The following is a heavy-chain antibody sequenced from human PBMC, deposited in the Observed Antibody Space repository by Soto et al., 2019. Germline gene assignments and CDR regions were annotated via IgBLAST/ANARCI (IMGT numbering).Heavy chain of an antibody. J-gene: IGHJ4*02. CDR3: AREVNYYDSSGYYHYFDY. V-gene: IGHV4-59*01. Sequence: PSEILSLTCTVSGGSISSYYWSWIRQPPGKGLEWIGYIYYSGSTNYNPSLKSRVTISVDTSKNQFSLKLSSVTAADTAVYYCAREVNYYDSSGYYHYFDYWGQGTLVTSPQ. D-gene: IGHD3-22*01. CDR1: GGSISSYY. CDR2: IYYSGST.